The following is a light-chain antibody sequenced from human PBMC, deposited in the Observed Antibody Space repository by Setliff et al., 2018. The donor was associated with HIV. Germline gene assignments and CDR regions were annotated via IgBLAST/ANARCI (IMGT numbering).Light chain of an antibody. CDR2: DVT. V-gene: IGLV2-11*01. CDR1: SSDVGGYNF. J-gene: IGLJ1*01. Sequence: QCALTQPRSVSGSPGQSVTISCTGTSSDVGGYNFVSWYQQRPGKAPKLMIYDVTKRPSGVPDRFSGSKSGNTASLTISGLQAEDEADYYCCSYAGSHTFVFGTGTKVTVL. CDR3: CSYAGSHTFV.